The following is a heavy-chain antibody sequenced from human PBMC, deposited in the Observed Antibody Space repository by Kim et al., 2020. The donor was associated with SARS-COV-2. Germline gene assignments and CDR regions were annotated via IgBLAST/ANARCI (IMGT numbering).Heavy chain of an antibody. V-gene: IGHV3-48*04. CDR1: GFTFSSYS. CDR2: ISSSSSTI. CDR3: AKGRIAAAGTGNYYYGMDV. Sequence: GGSLRLSCAASGFTFSSYSMNWVRQAPGKGLEWVSYISSSSSTIYYADSVKGRFTISRDNAKNSLYLQMNSLRAEDTAVYYCAKGRIAAAGTGNYYYGMDVWGQGTTVTVSS. D-gene: IGHD6-13*01. J-gene: IGHJ6*02.